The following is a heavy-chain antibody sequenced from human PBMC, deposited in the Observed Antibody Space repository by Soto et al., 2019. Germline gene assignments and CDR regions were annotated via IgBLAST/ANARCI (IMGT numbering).Heavy chain of an antibody. J-gene: IGHJ5*02. D-gene: IGHD6-19*01. CDR3: ARAVNSSGWFEGNWVDP. Sequence: SETLSLTCTVSGGSISSYYWTWIRQPPGKGLEWIGYICYSGSTNYNPSLKSRVTISVDTSKNQFSLRLSSVTAADTAFYYCARAVNSSGWFEGNWVDPWGQGTLVTVSS. V-gene: IGHV4-59*13. CDR2: ICYSGST. CDR1: GGSISSYY.